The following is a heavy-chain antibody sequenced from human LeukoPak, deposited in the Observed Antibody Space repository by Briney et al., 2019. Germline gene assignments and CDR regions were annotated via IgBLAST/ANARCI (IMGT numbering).Heavy chain of an antibody. CDR3: ARSHTVTAHY. D-gene: IGHD4-17*01. CDR1: GFTFSSYS. CDR2: ISSSSGTI. V-gene: IGHV3-48*04. Sequence: GGSLRLSCAASGFTFSSYSMNWVRQAPGKGLEWVSYISSSSGTIYYADSVKGRFTISRDNAKNSLYLQMNSLRAEDTAVYYCARSHTVTAHYWGQGTLVTVSS. J-gene: IGHJ4*02.